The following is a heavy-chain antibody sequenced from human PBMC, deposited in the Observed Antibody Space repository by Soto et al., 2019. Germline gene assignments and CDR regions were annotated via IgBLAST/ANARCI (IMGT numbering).Heavy chain of an antibody. D-gene: IGHD1-26*01. CDR1: GFTFSSYA. CDR2: ISYDGSNK. CDR3: ARDPGDRYLPDY. V-gene: IGHV3-30-3*01. Sequence: GGSLRLSCAASGFTFSSYAMHWVRQAPGKGLEWVAVISYDGSNKYYADSLKGRFTISRDNSKNTLYLQMNSLRAEDTVVYYFARDPGDRYLPDYWGQGTLVTVSS. J-gene: IGHJ4*02.